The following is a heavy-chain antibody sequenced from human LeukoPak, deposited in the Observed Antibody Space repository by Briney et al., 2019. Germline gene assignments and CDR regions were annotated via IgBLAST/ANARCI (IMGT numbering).Heavy chain of an antibody. V-gene: IGHV1-8*02. D-gene: IGHD2-2*02. CDR1: GGTFSSYA. CDR2: MNPNSGNT. Sequence: ASVKVSCKASGGTFSSYAINWVRQATGQGLEWMGWMNPNSGNTGYAQKFQGRVTMTRNTSISTAYMELSSLRSEDTAVYYCARFFYCSSTSCYTNWFDPWGQGTLVTVSS. CDR3: ARFFYCSSTSCYTNWFDP. J-gene: IGHJ5*02.